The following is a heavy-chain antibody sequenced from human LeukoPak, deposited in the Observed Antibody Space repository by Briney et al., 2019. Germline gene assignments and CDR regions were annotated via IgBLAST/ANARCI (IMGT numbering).Heavy chain of an antibody. Sequence: PGGSLRLSCAASGFNFSSYSMNWVRQAPGKGLEWISYISSSSSTTYYTDSVKGRFTISRDNAKNSLYLQMNSLRAEDTAVYYCAKDLGIAAAVLVRAGWFDPWGQGTLVTVSS. D-gene: IGHD6-13*01. V-gene: IGHV3-48*04. J-gene: IGHJ5*02. CDR2: ISSSSSTT. CDR3: AKDLGIAAAVLVRAGWFDP. CDR1: GFNFSSYS.